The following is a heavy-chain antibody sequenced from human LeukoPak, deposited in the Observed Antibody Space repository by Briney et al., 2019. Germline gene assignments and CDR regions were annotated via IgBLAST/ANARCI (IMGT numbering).Heavy chain of an antibody. D-gene: IGHD5-18*01. V-gene: IGHV3-9*01. CDR2: ISWNSGSI. CDR3: ARAVEYSYGAGFDY. J-gene: IGHJ4*02. Sequence: PGGSLRLSCAASGFTFDDYAMHWVRQAPGKGLEWVSGISWNSGSIGYADSVKGRFTISRDNAKNSLYLQMNSLRAEDTAVYYCARAVEYSYGAGFDYWGQGTLVTVSS. CDR1: GFTFDDYA.